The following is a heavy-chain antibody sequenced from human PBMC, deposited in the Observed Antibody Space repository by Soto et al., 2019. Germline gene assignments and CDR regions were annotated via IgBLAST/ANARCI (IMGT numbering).Heavy chain of an antibody. D-gene: IGHD3-9*01. V-gene: IGHV4-59*01. J-gene: IGHJ4*02. CDR1: GGSISSYY. CDR2: IYYSGST. CDR3: AREWILTGRDYFDY. Sequence: SETLSLTCTVSGGSISSYYWSWIRQSPGKGLEWIGYIYYSGSTNYNPSLKSRVTISVDTSKNHFSLQLSSVTAADTAVYYRAREWILTGRDYFDYWGQGTQVTVSS.